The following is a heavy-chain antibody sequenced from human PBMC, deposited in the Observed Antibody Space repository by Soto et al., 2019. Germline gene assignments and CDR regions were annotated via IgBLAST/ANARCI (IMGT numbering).Heavy chain of an antibody. V-gene: IGHV1-69*06. CDR1: GGTFSSYA. CDR3: ANSDIVVVPAAIWSWFDP. J-gene: IGHJ5*02. CDR2: IIPIFGTA. D-gene: IGHD2-2*02. Sequence: QVQLVQSGAEVKKPGSSVKVSCKASGGTFSSYAISWVRQAPGQGLEWMGGIIPIFGTANYAQKFQGRVTITADNSTSTAYMELSSLRSEDTAVYCCANSDIVVVPAAIWSWFDPWGDGTLVTVAS.